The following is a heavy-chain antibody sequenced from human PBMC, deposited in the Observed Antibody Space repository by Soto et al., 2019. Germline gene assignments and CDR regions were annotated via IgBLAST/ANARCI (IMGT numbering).Heavy chain of an antibody. D-gene: IGHD3-10*01. CDR3: ATSYGSGYRAFDY. CDR2: INPILSMS. V-gene: IGHV1-69*02. Sequence: QVQLVQSGAEVKRPGSSVMVSCKASGDTFAFYSINWVRQAPGLGLEWMGRINPILSMSNYAQRFQGRVTMTADKSTSTAYMVLTSLRSEDTAMYYCATSYGSGYRAFDYWGQGALVTVSS. CDR1: GDTFAFYS. J-gene: IGHJ4*02.